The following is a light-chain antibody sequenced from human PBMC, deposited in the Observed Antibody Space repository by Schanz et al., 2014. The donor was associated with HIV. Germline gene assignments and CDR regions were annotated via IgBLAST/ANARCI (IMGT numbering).Light chain of an antibody. Sequence: DIQMTQSPSSLSASVGDRVTITCRASQDINIYLAWYQQRPGEVPKLLIYAASTFQSGVPSRFSGSGSGTDFTLTISSLQPEDFATYYCQQHNEFPFTFGQGTRLEIK. V-gene: IGKV1-27*01. CDR1: QDINIY. CDR3: QQHNEFPFT. J-gene: IGKJ2*01. CDR2: AAS.